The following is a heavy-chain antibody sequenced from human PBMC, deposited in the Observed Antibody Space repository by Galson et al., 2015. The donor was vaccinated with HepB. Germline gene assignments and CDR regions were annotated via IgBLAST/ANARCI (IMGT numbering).Heavy chain of an antibody. J-gene: IGHJ5*02. D-gene: IGHD6-13*01. CDR1: GFTFNNYW. CDR3: ARIHSSSFDP. CDR2: IKEDESEK. Sequence: LRLSCAASGFTFNNYWMTWVRQAPGKVLEWVANIKEDESEKHYVDSVKGRFTISRDNAKNSLYLQMNSLKAEDTAVFYCARIHSSSFDPWGQGTLVIVSS. V-gene: IGHV3-7*01.